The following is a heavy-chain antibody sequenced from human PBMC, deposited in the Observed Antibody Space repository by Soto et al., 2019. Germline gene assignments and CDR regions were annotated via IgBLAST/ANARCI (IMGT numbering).Heavy chain of an antibody. V-gene: IGHV4-59*04. CDR1: RGSINNSY. CDR3: ARVKVGDLFRFNWFFDL. J-gene: IGHJ2*01. CDR2: IFHTGST. D-gene: IGHD3-3*01. Sequence: KPSETLSLTCTVSRGSINNSYWTWIRQPPGKGLEWIAYIFHTGSTFYNSSLKPRVSISVDRSKNQFSLKLKSVTETDTAVYYCARVKVGDLFRFNWFFDLWGRGTLVTVSS.